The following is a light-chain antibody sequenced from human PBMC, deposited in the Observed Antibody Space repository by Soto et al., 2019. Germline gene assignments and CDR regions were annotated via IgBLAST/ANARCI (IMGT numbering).Light chain of an antibody. V-gene: IGKV3-15*01. J-gene: IGKJ4*01. Sequence: EIVMTQSPATLSVSPGERATLSCRASQSVSSNLAWYQQKPGQAPRLLIHDASTRATGVPARFSGSGSGTEFTLTVTNLQSEDFALYYCQQYNNWFTFGGGTKVDIK. CDR2: DAS. CDR1: QSVSSN. CDR3: QQYNNWFT.